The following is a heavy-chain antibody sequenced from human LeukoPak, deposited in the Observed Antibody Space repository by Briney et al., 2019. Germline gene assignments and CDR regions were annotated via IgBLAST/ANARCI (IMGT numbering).Heavy chain of an antibody. V-gene: IGHV4-4*07. J-gene: IGHJ3*02. CDR2: IYTSGST. CDR1: GGSISSYY. D-gene: IGHD5-18*01. CDR3: ARDLTAANAFDI. Sequence: SETLSLTCTVSGGSISSYYWSWIRQPAGKGLAWIGRIYTSGSTNYNPSLKSRVTMSVDTSKNQFSLKLSSVTAADTAVYYCARDLTAANAFDIWGQGTMVTVSS.